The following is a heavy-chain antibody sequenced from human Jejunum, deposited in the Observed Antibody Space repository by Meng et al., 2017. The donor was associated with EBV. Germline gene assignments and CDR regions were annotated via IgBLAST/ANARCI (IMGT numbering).Heavy chain of an antibody. J-gene: IGHJ4*02. V-gene: IGHV7-4-1*02. D-gene: IGHD5-18*01. CDR3: ARVRGYSYGRPLDY. CDR2: INTNTGNP. Sequence: QVQLEQSGSELKKPGASWTVSCKASGYSFTNSAMNWVRQAPGQGVEWMGWINTNTGNPTYAQGFTGRFVFSLDTSVSTAYLQISSLKAEDTAVYYCARVRGYSYGRPLDYWGQGTLVTVSS. CDR1: GYSFTNSA.